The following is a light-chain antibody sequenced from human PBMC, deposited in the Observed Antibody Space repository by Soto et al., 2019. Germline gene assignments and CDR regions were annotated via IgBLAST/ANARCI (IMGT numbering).Light chain of an antibody. CDR2: DVT. V-gene: IGLV2-14*03. CDR1: SSDVDGYKY. J-gene: IGLJ2*01. CDR3: SSYTTSSTLDVV. Sequence: QSALTQPASVSGSPGQSITISCTGTSSDVDGYKYVSWYQHHPGKAPKLLIFDVTNRPSGISDRFSGSKSANTASLTISGLQAEDEAEYYCSSYTTSSTLDVVFGGGTQLTVL.